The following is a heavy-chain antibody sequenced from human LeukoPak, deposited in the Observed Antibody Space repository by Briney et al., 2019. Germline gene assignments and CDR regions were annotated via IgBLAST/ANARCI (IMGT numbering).Heavy chain of an antibody. J-gene: IGHJ4*02. CDR1: GGTFSSYA. Sequence: SVKVSCKASGGTFSSYAISWVRQAPGQGLEWMRGIIPIFGTANYAQKFQGRVTITTDESTSTAYMELSSLRSEDTAVYYCARVSDCSSTSCPPTYWGQGTLVTVSS. D-gene: IGHD2-2*01. CDR3: ARVSDCSSTSCPPTY. CDR2: IIPIFGTA. V-gene: IGHV1-69*05.